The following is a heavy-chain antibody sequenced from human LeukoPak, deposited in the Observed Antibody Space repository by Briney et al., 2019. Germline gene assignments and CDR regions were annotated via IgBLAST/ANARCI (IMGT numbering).Heavy chain of an antibody. CDR3: ARDARDTAMVTY. Sequence: GGSLRLSCAASGFTVSSNYMSWVRQAPGKGLEWVSIIYSGGSTYYADSVKGRFTISRDNSKNTLYLQMNSPRAEDTAVYYCARDARDTAMVTYWGQGTLVTVSS. CDR2: IYSGGST. CDR1: GFTVSSNY. J-gene: IGHJ4*02. D-gene: IGHD5-18*01. V-gene: IGHV3-66*01.